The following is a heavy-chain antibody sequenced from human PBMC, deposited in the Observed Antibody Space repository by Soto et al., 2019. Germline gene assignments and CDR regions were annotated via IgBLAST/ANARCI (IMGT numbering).Heavy chain of an antibody. J-gene: IGHJ5*02. Sequence: PGGSLRLSCAASGFTFSSYAMNWVRQAPGKGLEWVSAISGSGGSTYYADSVKGRFTISRDNSKNTLYLQMNSLRAEDTAVYYCAKDLRKGSTSWNWFDPWGQGTLVTVSS. V-gene: IGHV3-23*01. CDR3: AKDLRKGSTSWNWFDP. D-gene: IGHD2-2*01. CDR2: ISGSGGST. CDR1: GFTFSSYA.